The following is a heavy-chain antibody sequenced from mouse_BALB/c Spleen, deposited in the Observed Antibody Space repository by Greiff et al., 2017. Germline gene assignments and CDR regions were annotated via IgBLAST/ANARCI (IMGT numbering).Heavy chain of an antibody. CDR2: INPSTGYT. CDR3: ARQLWSY. CDR1: GYTFTSYW. D-gene: IGHD1-1*02. Sequence: QVQLKQSGADLAKPGASVKMSCKASGYTFTSYWMHWVKQRPGQGLEWIEYINPSTGYTEYNQKFKDKATLTADKSSSTAYMQLSSLTSEDSAVYYCARQLWSYWGQGTTLTVSS. J-gene: IGHJ2*01. V-gene: IGHV1-7*01.